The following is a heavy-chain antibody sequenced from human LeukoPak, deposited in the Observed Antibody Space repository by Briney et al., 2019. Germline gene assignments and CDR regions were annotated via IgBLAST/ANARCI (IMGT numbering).Heavy chain of an antibody. V-gene: IGHV4-30-2*01. CDR2: LYLGGST. D-gene: IGHD4-17*01. CDR3: ARASDYGSPRYAFDI. CDR1: GVSITSGRYS. Sequence: PSETLSLTCAVSGVSITSGRYSWSCLRQPPGKGREWIGYLYLGGSTHYNPSLRTRVTISLDRSKNQLSLNLTSVTAADTAVYYCARASDYGSPRYAFDIWGQGTTVTVSS. J-gene: IGHJ3*02.